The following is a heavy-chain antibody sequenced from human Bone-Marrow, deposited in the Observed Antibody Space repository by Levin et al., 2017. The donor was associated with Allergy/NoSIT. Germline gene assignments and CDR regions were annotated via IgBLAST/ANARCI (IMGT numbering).Heavy chain of an antibody. Sequence: GASVKVSCKASGGTFSSYTFSWVRQAPGQGLEWMGGVVPIFRTTNYAQKFQDRVTFTPDEFPTPAYMELSSLTSEDTAVYYCATVLRAGPWPEYYFDYWGQGTLVTVSS. J-gene: IGHJ4*02. D-gene: IGHD6-19*01. CDR1: GGTFSSYT. CDR3: ATVLRAGPWPEYYFDY. CDR2: VVPIFRTT. V-gene: IGHV1-69*13.